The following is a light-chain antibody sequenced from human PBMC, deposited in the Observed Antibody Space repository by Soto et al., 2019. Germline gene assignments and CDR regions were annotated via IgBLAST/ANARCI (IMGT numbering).Light chain of an antibody. V-gene: IGLV2-8*01. CDR1: NSDVGAYNY. CDR2: EVS. CDR3: SSYAGSNIYAI. J-gene: IGLJ2*01. Sequence: QSALTQPPSASGSPGQSVTISCTGTNSDVGAYNYVSWYQHLPGKAPKLMIYEVSKRPSGVPDRFSGSKSGNTASLTVSGLQAEDEADYYCSSYAGSNIYAIFGGGTQLTVL.